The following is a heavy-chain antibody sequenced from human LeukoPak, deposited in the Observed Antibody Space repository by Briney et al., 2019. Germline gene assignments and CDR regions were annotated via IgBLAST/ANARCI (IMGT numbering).Heavy chain of an antibody. D-gene: IGHD3-22*01. CDR3: AREELVYYDSSGSPYYYYGMDV. CDR2: IYTSGST. CDR1: GGSISSYY. Sequence: SETLSLTCTVSGGSISSYYWSWIRQPAGKGLEWIGRIYTSGSTNYNPSLKSRVTMSVGTSKNKFSLKLSSVTAADTAVYYCAREELVYYDSSGSPYYYYGMDVWGQGTTVTVSS. V-gene: IGHV4-4*07. J-gene: IGHJ6*02.